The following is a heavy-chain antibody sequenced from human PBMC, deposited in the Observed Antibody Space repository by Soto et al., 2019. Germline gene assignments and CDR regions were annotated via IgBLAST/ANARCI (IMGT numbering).Heavy chain of an antibody. CDR1: GFTFSSYG. V-gene: IGHV3-33*01. CDR2: FWYDGSNK. J-gene: IGHJ4*02. Sequence: HPGGSLRLSCAVSGFTFSSYGMHWVRQAPGKGLEWVAVFWYDGSNKYYADSVKGRFTISRDNSKNTLYLQMNSLGAEDTAVYYCARGNSHFDYWGQGTQVTVSS. D-gene: IGHD6-13*01. CDR3: ARGNSHFDY.